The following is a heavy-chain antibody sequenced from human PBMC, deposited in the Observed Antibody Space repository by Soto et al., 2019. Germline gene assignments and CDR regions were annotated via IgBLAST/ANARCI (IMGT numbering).Heavy chain of an antibody. J-gene: IGHJ5*02. V-gene: IGHV4-30-4*01. CDR1: GGSIGSSDYY. CDR3: ARDEGRWFAP. CDR2: IYYSGST. Sequence: SETLSLTCAVSGGSIGSSDYYWSWIRQPPGKGLEWIGYIYYSGSTYYNPSLKSRVTISVDTSKNQFSLKLSSVTAADTAVYYCARDEGRWFAPWGQGTLVTVSS.